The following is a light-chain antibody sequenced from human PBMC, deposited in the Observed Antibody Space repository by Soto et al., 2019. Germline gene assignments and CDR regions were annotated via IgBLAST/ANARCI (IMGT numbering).Light chain of an antibody. CDR2: SAS. V-gene: IGKV3-15*01. CDR3: QQANTFPS. CDR1: QTISSN. J-gene: IGKJ4*01. Sequence: DRVMTQSPATLSVSPGDRATLSCRASQTISSNLAWYQQKPGQAPRLLIHSASTRATGIPARFSGSGSGTEFTLTISSLQSEDFATYYCQQANTFPSFGGGTKVEIK.